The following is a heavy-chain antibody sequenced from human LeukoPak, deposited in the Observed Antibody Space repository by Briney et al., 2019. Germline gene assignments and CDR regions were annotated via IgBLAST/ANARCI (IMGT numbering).Heavy chain of an antibody. J-gene: IGHJ5*01. V-gene: IGHV3-43*02. Sequence: PGGSLRLSCAASGFTFDHYSMHWVRQAPGKGLEWVSLISGDGGTTYYADSVKGRFTISRDNSKNSLYLQMSSLRTEDTALYYCAKHNWNYDSWGQGTLVTVSS. D-gene: IGHD1-1*01. CDR1: GFTFDHYS. CDR3: AKHNWNYDS. CDR2: ISGDGGTT.